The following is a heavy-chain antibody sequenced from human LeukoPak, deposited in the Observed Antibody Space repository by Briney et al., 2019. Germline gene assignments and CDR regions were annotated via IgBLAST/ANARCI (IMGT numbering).Heavy chain of an antibody. D-gene: IGHD3-22*01. CDR1: GGSISSYY. CDR3: ARENYYDSSGSFDY. Sequence: PSETLSLTCTVSGGSISSYYWSWIRQPPGKGLEWIGYIYYSGSTNYNPSLKSRVTISVDTSKNQFSLKLSPVTAADTAVYYCARENYYDSSGSFDYWGQGTLVTVSS. J-gene: IGHJ4*02. CDR2: IYYSGST. V-gene: IGHV4-59*01.